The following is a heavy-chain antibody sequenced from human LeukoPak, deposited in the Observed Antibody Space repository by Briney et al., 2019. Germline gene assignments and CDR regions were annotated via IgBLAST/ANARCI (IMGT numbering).Heavy chain of an antibody. CDR1: GFTFSSYG. CDR2: IWYDGSNK. V-gene: IGHV3-33*01. Sequence: GGSLRLSCAASGFTFSSYGMHWVRQAPGKGPEWVAVIWYDGSNKYYADSVKGRFTISRDNSKNTLYLQMNSLRAEDTAVYYCARDRKIAARLFDYWGQGTLVTVSS. CDR3: ARDRKIAARLFDY. D-gene: IGHD6-6*01. J-gene: IGHJ4*02.